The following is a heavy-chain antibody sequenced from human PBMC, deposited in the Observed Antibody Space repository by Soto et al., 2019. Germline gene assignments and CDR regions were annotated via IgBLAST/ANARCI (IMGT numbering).Heavy chain of an antibody. D-gene: IGHD6-13*01. Sequence: GGSLRLSCAASGFTFSNYGMHWARQAPGKGLEWVAAILYDGSNKYYADSVKGRFTISRDNSKNTLYLQMNSLRAEDTAVYYCAKDRGYYSSSWTFYWGQGTLVTVSS. V-gene: IGHV3-33*06. J-gene: IGHJ4*02. CDR3: AKDRGYYSSSWTFY. CDR2: ILYDGSNK. CDR1: GFTFSNYG.